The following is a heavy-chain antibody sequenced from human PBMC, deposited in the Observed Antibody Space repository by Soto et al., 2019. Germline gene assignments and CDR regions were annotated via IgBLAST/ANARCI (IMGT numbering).Heavy chain of an antibody. J-gene: IGHJ3*01. CDR3: ARGDRGAFDL. V-gene: IGHV3-74*01. D-gene: IGHD3-10*01. CDR1: GFTFSYYW. Sequence: EVQLVESGGGLVRPGGSLRLSCAASGFTFSYYWMHWVRQAPGKGLVWVSRIHSDGSSTTYADFVKGRFIISRDNARNTGDLQMSSVRVEDTAVYYCARGDRGAFDLWGRGTVFTFSS. CDR2: IHSDGSST.